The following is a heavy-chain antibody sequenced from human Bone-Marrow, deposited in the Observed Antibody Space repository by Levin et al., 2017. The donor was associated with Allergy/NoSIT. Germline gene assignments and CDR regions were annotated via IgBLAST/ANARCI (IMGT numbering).Heavy chain of an antibody. CDR3: ARSFTARLHCNWFDP. CDR1: SLTTKGLS. Sequence: SLTTKGLSVGWIRPPPGKALEWLALIYWNDEKRYSPSLNARLTITKDTSKNQVVLTMTNMDPVDTATYYCARSFTARLHCNWFDPWGQGTLVTVSS. V-gene: IGHV2-5*01. J-gene: IGHJ5*02. CDR2: IYWNDEK. D-gene: IGHD2-15*01.